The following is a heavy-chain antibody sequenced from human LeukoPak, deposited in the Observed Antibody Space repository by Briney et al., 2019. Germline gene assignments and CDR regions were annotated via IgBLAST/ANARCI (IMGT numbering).Heavy chain of an antibody. CDR2: IRFDASNK. CDR1: GFTFNSYG. CDR3: AKDYGLTGTGGAWLDP. V-gene: IGHV3-30*02. Sequence: GGSLRLSCAASGFTFNSYGMHWVRQAPGKALERVAFIRFDASNKYYADSVKGRFTISRDNSKNTLYLQMNSLRAEDAAVYYCAKDYGLTGTGGAWLDPWGQGTLVTVSS. J-gene: IGHJ5*02. D-gene: IGHD1-20*01.